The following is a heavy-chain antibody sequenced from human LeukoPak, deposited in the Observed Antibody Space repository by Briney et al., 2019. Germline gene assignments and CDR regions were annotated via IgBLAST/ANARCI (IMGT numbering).Heavy chain of an antibody. J-gene: IGHJ6*02. Sequence: SETLSLTCTVSGGSISSSSYYWSWIRQPPGKGLEWIGYIYYSGSTNYNPSLKSRVTISVDTSKNQFSLKLSSVTAADTAVYYCARAGAGYSGYDYEVSDYYYYGMDVWGQGTTVTVSS. CDR3: ARAGAGYSGYDYEVSDYYYYGMDV. V-gene: IGHV4-61*01. CDR2: IYYSGST. D-gene: IGHD5-12*01. CDR1: GGSISSSSYY.